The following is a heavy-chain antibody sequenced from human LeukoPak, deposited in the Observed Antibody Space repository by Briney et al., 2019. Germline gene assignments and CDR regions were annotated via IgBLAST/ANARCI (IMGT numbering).Heavy chain of an antibody. CDR1: GGSISISGYY. CDR2: IFYTGTT. V-gene: IGHV4-39*07. D-gene: IGHD2-21*02. J-gene: IGHJ4*02. Sequence: SETLSLTCTVSGGSISISGYYWAWIRQPPGKGPEWIGSIFYTGTTYYNPSLKSRVTISVDTSKNQFSLKLSSVTAADTAVYYCARAVWHIVVVTAIYYFDYWGQGTPVTVSS. CDR3: ARAVWHIVVVTAIYYFDY.